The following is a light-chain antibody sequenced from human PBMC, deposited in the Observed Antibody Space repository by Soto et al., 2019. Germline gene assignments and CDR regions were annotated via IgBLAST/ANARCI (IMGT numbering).Light chain of an antibody. Sequence: IVLTQSPGTLSLSPGERATLSCRASQTVSNNFLAWYQEKPGRGPRLLIYGASTRATGVPDRFSGSGSGTDFTLTFSRLDPEDFAVYYCRQYGRSLEFAVGGGTKVEIK. CDR1: QTVSNNF. J-gene: IGKJ4*01. V-gene: IGKV3-20*01. CDR3: RQYGRSLEFA. CDR2: GAS.